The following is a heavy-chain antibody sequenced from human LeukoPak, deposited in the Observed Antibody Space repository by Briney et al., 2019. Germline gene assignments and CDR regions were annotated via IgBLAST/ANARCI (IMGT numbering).Heavy chain of an antibody. CDR3: ARVLNMVRGVIILGY. Sequence: ASVKVSCKASGYTFTSYDINWVRQATGQGLEWMGWMNPNSGNTGYAQKFQGRVTMTRNTSISTACMELSSLRSEDTAVYYCARVLNMVRGVIILGYWGQGTLVTVSS. V-gene: IGHV1-8*01. J-gene: IGHJ4*02. D-gene: IGHD3-10*01. CDR1: GYTFTSYD. CDR2: MNPNSGNT.